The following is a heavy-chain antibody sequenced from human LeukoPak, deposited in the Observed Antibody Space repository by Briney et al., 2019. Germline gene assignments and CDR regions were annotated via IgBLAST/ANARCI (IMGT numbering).Heavy chain of an antibody. D-gene: IGHD6-19*01. J-gene: IGHJ3*02. V-gene: IGHV4-4*07. CDR1: GGSISSYY. CDR3: ARERYSGWYPAFDI. CDR2: IYSSGST. Sequence: PSETLSLTCTVSGGSISSYYWSWIRQPAGKGLEWIGRIYSSGSTNYNPSLKSRVTMSVDTSKKQFSPKLNSVTAADTAVYYCARERYSGWYPAFDIWGQGTMVTVSS.